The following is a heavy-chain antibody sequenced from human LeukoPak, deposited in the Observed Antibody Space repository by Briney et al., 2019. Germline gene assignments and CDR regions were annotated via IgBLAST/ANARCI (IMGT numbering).Heavy chain of an antibody. J-gene: IGHJ4*02. CDR3: ARHYYYDSSGYPYFDY. CDR2: IHYSGST. V-gene: IGHV4-39*01. D-gene: IGHD3-22*01. CDR1: GGSISSSSYY. Sequence: SETLSLTCTVSGGSISSSSYYWGWIRQHPGKGLECIGSIHYSGSTYYNPSLKSRVTISVDTSKNQFSLKLSSVTAADTAVCYCARHYYYDSSGYPYFDYWGQGTLVTVSS.